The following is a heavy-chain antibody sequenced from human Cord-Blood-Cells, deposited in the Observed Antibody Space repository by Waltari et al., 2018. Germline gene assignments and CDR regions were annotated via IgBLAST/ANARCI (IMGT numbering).Heavy chain of an antibody. CDR1: GFSLSPSGVV. CDR2: IYWDDDK. Sequence: QITLKESGPTLVNPTQTLTLTCPFSGFSLSPSGVVVGGFRQPPGKALEWLALIYWDDDKRYSPSLKSRLTITKDTSKNQVVLTMTNMDPVDTATYYCAHTVTDSSGYYIQTPDYWGQGTLVTVSS. D-gene: IGHD3-22*01. CDR3: AHTVTDSSGYYIQTPDY. J-gene: IGHJ4*02. V-gene: IGHV2-5*02.